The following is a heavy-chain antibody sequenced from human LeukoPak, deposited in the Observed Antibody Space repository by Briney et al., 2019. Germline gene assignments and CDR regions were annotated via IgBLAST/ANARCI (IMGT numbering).Heavy chain of an antibody. Sequence: PGGSLRLSCAASGFTFSSYAMSWVRQAPGKGLEWVSAISGSGGSTYYADSVKGRFTISRDNSKNTLYLQMNSLRAEDTAVYYCAKGPVPSIVVVPAALGDWGQGTLVTVSS. CDR2: ISGSGGST. D-gene: IGHD2-2*01. CDR3: AKGPVPSIVVVPAALGD. J-gene: IGHJ4*02. CDR1: GFTFSSYA. V-gene: IGHV3-23*01.